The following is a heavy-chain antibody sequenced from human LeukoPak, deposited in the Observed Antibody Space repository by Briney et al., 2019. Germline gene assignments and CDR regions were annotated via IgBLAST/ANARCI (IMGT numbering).Heavy chain of an antibody. D-gene: IGHD2-21*02. CDR1: GYTYTDYY. Sequence: ASVKVSCKASGYTYTDYYIHWVRQAPGQGLEWMGWINPKSGGTHYAQNFQGRVSMTSDTSISTAFMELSGLISDDSAFFYCAREDCDSVDCYKNCDYWGQGTLVTVSS. J-gene: IGHJ4*02. V-gene: IGHV1-2*02. CDR3: AREDCDSVDCYKNCDY. CDR2: INPKSGGT.